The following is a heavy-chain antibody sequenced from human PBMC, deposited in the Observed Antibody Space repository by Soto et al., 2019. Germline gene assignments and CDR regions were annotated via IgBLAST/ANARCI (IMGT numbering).Heavy chain of an antibody. J-gene: IGHJ6*02. CDR2: INAGNGDT. D-gene: IGHD6-13*01. CDR1: GYTFTRYA. CDR3: ARDIKQQPTTYYYFYGMDV. V-gene: IGHV1-3*01. Sequence: VASVKVSCKASGYTFTRYAMHWVRQAPGQRLEWMGWINAGNGDTKYSQKFQGRVTITRDTSASTAYMELSSLRSEDTAVYYCARDIKQQPTTYYYFYGMDVWGQGTTVTVSS.